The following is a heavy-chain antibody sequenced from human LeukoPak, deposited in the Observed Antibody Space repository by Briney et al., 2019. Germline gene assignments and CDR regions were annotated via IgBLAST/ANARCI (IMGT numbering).Heavy chain of an antibody. D-gene: IGHD3-3*01. CDR2: ISSSSSAI. J-gene: IGHJ4*02. CDR1: GFTFSSYT. Sequence: PGGSLRLSCAASGFTFSSYTMNWVRQAPGKGLEWVSYISSSSSAIYYANSVKGRFTISRDNAKNSLYLQMNSLRAEDTAVYYCARVRGSGYSDYWGQGTLVTVSS. V-gene: IGHV3-48*01. CDR3: ARVRGSGYSDY.